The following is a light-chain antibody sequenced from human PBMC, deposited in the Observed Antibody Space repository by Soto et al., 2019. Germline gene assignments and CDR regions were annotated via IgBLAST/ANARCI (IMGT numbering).Light chain of an antibody. CDR1: QSVGSY. J-gene: IGKJ1*01. Sequence: EVVMTQSPASLSVSPGERATLSCRASQSVGSYLGWYQHKPGQAPRLLIYAASTRATGIPARFSGSGSGTEFTLTISSLQSEDFAVYYCQQYYRWPQTFGQGTKVDIK. V-gene: IGKV3-15*01. CDR2: AAS. CDR3: QQYYRWPQT.